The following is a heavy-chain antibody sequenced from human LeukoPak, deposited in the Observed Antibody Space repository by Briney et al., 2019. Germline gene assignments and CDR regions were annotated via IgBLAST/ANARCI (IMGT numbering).Heavy chain of an antibody. J-gene: IGHJ4*02. Sequence: PSETLSLTCTVSGGSISSSNWWSWVRPPPGKGLEWIGYIYYSGSTNYNPSLKSRVTISVDTSKNQFSLKLSSVTAADTAVYYCARGSEYPSRYSNTWSTFDYWGQGTLVTVSS. D-gene: IGHD6-13*01. CDR1: GGSISSSNW. CDR3: ARGSEYPSRYSNTWSTFDY. CDR2: IYYSGST. V-gene: IGHV4-4*02.